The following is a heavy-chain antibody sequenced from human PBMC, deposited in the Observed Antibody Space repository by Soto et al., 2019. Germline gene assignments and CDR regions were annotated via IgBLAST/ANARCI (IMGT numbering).Heavy chain of an antibody. D-gene: IGHD1-26*01. CDR2: INHSGST. J-gene: IGHJ4*02. CDR3: ARMREWELLRFDY. Sequence: SSETLSLTCAVYGGSFSGYYWSWIRQPPGKGLEWIGEINHSGSTNYNPSLKSRVTISVDTSKNQFSLKLSSVTAADTAVYYCARMREWELLRFDYWGQGTLVTVSS. V-gene: IGHV4-34*01. CDR1: GGSFSGYY.